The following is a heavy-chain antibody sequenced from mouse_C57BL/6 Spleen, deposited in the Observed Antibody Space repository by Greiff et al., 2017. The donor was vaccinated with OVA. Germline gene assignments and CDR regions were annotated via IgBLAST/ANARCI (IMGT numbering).Heavy chain of an antibody. J-gene: IGHJ3*01. CDR3: ATDYYGSSYSWFAY. V-gene: IGHV2-5*01. Sequence: VQLQQSGPGLVQPSQSLSITCTVSGFSLTSYGVHWVRQSPGKGLEWLGVIWRGGSTDYNAAFISRLSITKDNSKSQVFFKMNSLQADDTAIYYCATDYYGSSYSWFAYWGQGTLVTVSA. CDR1: GFSLTSYG. D-gene: IGHD1-1*01. CDR2: IWRGGST.